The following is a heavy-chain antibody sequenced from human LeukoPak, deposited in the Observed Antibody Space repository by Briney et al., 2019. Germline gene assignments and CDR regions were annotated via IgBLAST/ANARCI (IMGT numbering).Heavy chain of an antibody. Sequence: GGSLRLSCAASGFTFSSYWMTWVRQAPGKGLEWVANIREDGSEKYYVDSVKGRFTISRDNAKNSLYLQVNSLRAEDTAVYYCAKSRSLGLQYFDTWGQGTLATVSS. D-gene: IGHD4-11*01. V-gene: IGHV3-7*01. CDR1: GFTFSSYW. J-gene: IGHJ4*02. CDR3: AKSRSLGLQYFDT. CDR2: IREDGSEK.